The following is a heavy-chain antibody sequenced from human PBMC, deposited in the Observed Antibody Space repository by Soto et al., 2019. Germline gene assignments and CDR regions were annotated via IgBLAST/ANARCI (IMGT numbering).Heavy chain of an antibody. V-gene: IGHV3-30-3*01. J-gene: IGHJ4*02. CDR1: GFTFSSYA. CDR3: ARGYEWSPDY. CDR2: ISYDGSNK. Sequence: QVQLVESGGGVVQPGRSLRLSCAASGFTFSSYAMHWVRQAPGKGLEWVAVISYDGSNKYYADSVKGRFTISRDNSMNTLYLQMNSLRAEDTAVYYCARGYEWSPDYWGQGTLVTVSS. D-gene: IGHD3-3*01.